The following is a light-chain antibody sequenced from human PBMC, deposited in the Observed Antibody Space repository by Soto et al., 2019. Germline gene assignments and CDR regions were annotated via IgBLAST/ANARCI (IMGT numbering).Light chain of an antibody. J-gene: IGKJ1*01. CDR2: KAS. CDR3: QHYNSYSEA. Sequence: AIQLTQPPSSLSASVGDRLTITCRASQGIISALAWYQQKPGKAPKLLIYKASTLKSGVPSRFSGSGSGTEFTLTISSLQPDDFATYYCQHYNSYSEAFGQGTKV. CDR1: QGIISA. V-gene: IGKV1-13*02.